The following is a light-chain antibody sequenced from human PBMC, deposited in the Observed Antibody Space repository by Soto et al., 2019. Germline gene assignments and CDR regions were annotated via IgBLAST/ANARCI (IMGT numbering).Light chain of an antibody. CDR1: ESVRTN. J-gene: IGKJ1*01. Sequence: EIVLTQSPGTLSLSPGERATLSCRASESVRTNLAWYQQKPGQAPRLLIYGASNRATGIPARFSGSGSGTEFTLTISSLQSEDFAVYYCQQYNNWPPRTVGQGTKVDIK. CDR3: QQYNNWPPRT. CDR2: GAS. V-gene: IGKV3-15*01.